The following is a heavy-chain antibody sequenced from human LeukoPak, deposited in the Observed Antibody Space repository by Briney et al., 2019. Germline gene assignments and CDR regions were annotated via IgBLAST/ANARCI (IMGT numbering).Heavy chain of an antibody. CDR2: ISGSGGST. J-gene: IGHJ5*02. CDR3: AKDTLEDIVVVVAAKFSNWFDP. Sequence: PGGSLRLSCAASGFTFSSYSMNWVRQAPGKGLEWVSAISGSGGSTYYADSVKGRFTISRDNSKNTLYLQMNSLRAEDTAVYYCAKDTLEDIVVVVAAKFSNWFDPWSQGTLVTVSS. V-gene: IGHV3-23*01. D-gene: IGHD2-15*01. CDR1: GFTFSSYS.